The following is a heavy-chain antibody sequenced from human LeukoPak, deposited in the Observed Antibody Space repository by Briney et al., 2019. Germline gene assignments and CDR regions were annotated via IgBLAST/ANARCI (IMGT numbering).Heavy chain of an antibody. J-gene: IGHJ4*02. CDR3: AKDFEAYCGGDCYSFCDY. Sequence: GGSLRLSCAASGFTFSSYGMHWVRQAPGKGLEWVAFIRYDGSSKYYADSVKGRFTISRDNSKNTLYLQMNSLRAEDTAVYYCAKDFEAYCGGDCYSFCDYWGQGTLVTVSS. D-gene: IGHD2-21*01. CDR1: GFTFSSYG. V-gene: IGHV3-30*02. CDR2: IRYDGSSK.